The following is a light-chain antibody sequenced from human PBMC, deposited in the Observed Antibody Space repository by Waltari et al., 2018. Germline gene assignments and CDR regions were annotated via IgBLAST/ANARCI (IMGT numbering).Light chain of an antibody. CDR1: SSNIGSNY. CDR3: AAWDSILSSGL. Sequence: QTVLTQPPSASGAPGQSVTISCSGSSSNIGSNYVYWYQQLPGTAPKLLIYYNNQRPSGVPDRFSGSKSGTSASLAITGLRSEDEADYYCAAWDSILSSGLFGGGTRLTVL. J-gene: IGLJ2*01. V-gene: IGLV1-47*02. CDR2: YNN.